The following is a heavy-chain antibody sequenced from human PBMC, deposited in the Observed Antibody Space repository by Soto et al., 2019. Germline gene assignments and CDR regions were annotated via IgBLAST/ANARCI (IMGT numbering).Heavy chain of an antibody. Sequence: QVQLQQWGAGLVKPSETLSLSCAVYGQSFSGHSWAWIRQPPGKGLEWMGEINESGSTYYNPSLKSRVTISTDTSKKQFSLKLTSVSAADTAAYFCARGSGIVALPGELEDVNYDYWGQGTLVTVSS. J-gene: IGHJ4*02. CDR1: GQSFSGHS. CDR2: INESGST. V-gene: IGHV4-34*01. CDR3: ARGSGIVALPGELEDVNYDY. D-gene: IGHD1-1*01.